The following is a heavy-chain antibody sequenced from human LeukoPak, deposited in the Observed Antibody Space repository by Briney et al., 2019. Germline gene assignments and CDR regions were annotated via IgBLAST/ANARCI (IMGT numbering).Heavy chain of an antibody. V-gene: IGHV1-18*01. CDR2: ISAYNGNT. J-gene: IGHJ6*02. CDR1: GYTFTSYG. Sequence: ASVKVSCKASGYTFTSYGISWVRQAPGQGLEWMGWISAYNGNTNYAQKLQGRVTMTTDTSTSTAYMELRSLRSDDTAVYYCARDDPAAIYYYGMDVWGQGTTVTVSS. CDR3: ARDDPAAIYYYGMDV. D-gene: IGHD2-2*01.